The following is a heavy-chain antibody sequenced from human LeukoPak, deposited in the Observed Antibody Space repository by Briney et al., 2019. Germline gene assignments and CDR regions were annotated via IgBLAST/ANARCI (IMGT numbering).Heavy chain of an antibody. D-gene: IGHD6-19*01. V-gene: IGHV4-4*02. CDR1: GGSIITLNW. CDR3: VRVSAVAGAYGMDV. J-gene: IGHJ6*02. Sequence: PSGTLSLTCALSGGSIITLNWWSWVRQPPGKGLEWIGETYHSGSPKYNPSLMGRVTISVDKSKSQFSLNLTSVTAADTAVYYCVRVSAVAGAYGMDVWGQGTTVTVSS. CDR2: TYHSGSP.